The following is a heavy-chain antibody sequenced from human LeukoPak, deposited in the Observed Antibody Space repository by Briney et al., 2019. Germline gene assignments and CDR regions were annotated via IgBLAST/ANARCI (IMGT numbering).Heavy chain of an antibody. CDR2: IYPSDSDT. J-gene: IGHJ3*01. CDR1: GHISVRHW. V-gene: IGHV5-51*01. Sequence: GESLKISCKYSGHISVRHWIGWVRQMPGKGLEWMGLIYPSDSDTRYSPSFQGQVTLSVDKFISTAYLQWNSLKTSDTAMYYCARRMAYNYELSAGGAFDVWGQGTMVTVSS. CDR3: ARRMAYNYELSAGGAFDV. D-gene: IGHD3-16*01.